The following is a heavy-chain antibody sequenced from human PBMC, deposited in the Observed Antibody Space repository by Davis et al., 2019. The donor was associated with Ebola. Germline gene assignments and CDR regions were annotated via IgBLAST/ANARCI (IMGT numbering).Heavy chain of an antibody. CDR3: ARGAAHYYYYGMDV. V-gene: IGHV4-34*01. J-gene: IGHJ6*02. CDR1: GGSISSYY. Sequence: GSLRLSCTVSGGSISSYYWSWIRQPPGKGLEWIGEIDHSGGANYSPSLKSRVSMSVDTLKKQFSLKLSSVTAADTAVYFCARGAAHYYYYGMDVWGQGTKVTVSS. CDR2: IDHSGGA.